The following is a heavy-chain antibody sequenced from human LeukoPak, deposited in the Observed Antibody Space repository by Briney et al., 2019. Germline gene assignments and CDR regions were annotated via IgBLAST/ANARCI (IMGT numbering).Heavy chain of an antibody. Sequence: GGSLRLSCTASGFTFGDYAMSWFRQAPGKGLEWVGFIRSKAYGGTTEYAASVKGRFTISRGDSKSIAYLQMNSLKTEDTAVYYCTRGGPWTVRAFDIWGQGTMVTVSS. J-gene: IGHJ3*02. V-gene: IGHV3-49*03. CDR1: GFTFGDYA. CDR2: IRSKAYGGTT. CDR3: TRGGPWTVRAFDI. D-gene: IGHD3/OR15-3a*01.